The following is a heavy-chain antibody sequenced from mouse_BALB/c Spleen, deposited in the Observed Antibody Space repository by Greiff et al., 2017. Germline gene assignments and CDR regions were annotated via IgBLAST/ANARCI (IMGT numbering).Heavy chain of an antibody. CDR3: AREAGKVSMDY. CDR2: ISDGGSYT. CDR1: GFTFSDYY. J-gene: IGHJ4*01. V-gene: IGHV5-4*02. Sequence: EVKLVESGGGLVKPGGSLKLSCAASGFTFSDYYMYWVRQTPEKRLEWVATISDGGSYTYYPDSVKGRFTISRDNAKNNLYLQMSSLKSEDTAMYYCAREAGKVSMDYWGQGTSVTVSS.